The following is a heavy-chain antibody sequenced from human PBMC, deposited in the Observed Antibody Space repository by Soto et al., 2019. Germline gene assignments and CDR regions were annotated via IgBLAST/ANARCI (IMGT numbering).Heavy chain of an antibody. J-gene: IGHJ3*02. CDR2: ISNIGGST. D-gene: IGHD1-1*01. Sequence: EVQLLESGGGLVQPGVSLRLSCAASGFTFSSYAMSWVRDAPGKGLEWVTAISNIGGSTYYADSVKGRFTISRDNSMNSLYLQMNRLRAEDTAVYYCAKPRYNWSCDAFDIWGQGTMVTVSS. CDR1: GFTFSSYA. CDR3: AKPRYNWSCDAFDI. V-gene: IGHV3-23*01.